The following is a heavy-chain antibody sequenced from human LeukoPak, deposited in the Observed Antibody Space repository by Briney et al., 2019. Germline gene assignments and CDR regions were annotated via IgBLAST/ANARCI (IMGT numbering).Heavy chain of an antibody. Sequence: ASVKVSCKASGGTFSSYTISWVRQAPGQGLEWIGRIIPILGIANYAQKFQGRVTITADKSTSTAYMELSSLRSEDTAVYYCARTDGYNKPLDYWGQGTLVTVSS. CDR1: GGTFSSYT. J-gene: IGHJ4*02. CDR3: ARTDGYNKPLDY. V-gene: IGHV1-69*02. D-gene: IGHD5-24*01. CDR2: IIPILGIA.